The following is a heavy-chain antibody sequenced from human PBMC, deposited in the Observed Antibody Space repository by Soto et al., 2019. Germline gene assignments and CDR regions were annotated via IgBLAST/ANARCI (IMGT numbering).Heavy chain of an antibody. V-gene: IGHV3-21*01. J-gene: IGHJ5*02. D-gene: IGHD3-16*01. CDR3: VRSGTARLLRHSWFET. CDR1: GFTFNTYD. Sequence: EVQLVESGGGLVKPGGSLRLSCAASGFTFNTYDMNWVRQAPGKGLEWVSSITTSSAYIYYADSLKGRITISRDNAKNSLFLQMNSLRAEDTAVYYCVRSGTARLLRHSWFETWGQGTLVTVPS. CDR2: ITTSSAYI.